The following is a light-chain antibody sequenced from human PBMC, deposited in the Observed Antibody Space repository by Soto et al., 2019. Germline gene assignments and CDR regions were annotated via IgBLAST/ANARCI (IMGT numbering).Light chain of an antibody. CDR1: TSNLGSNF. CDR3: AAWDDSLSGVV. Sequence: QSVLTQPPSASGTPGQRVTISCSGSTSNLGSNFVYWYQQVPGAAPKLLISRNDQRPSGVPDRFSGPKSGTSASLAISGLRSEDEADYHCAAWDDSLSGVVFGGGTKVTVL. CDR2: RND. V-gene: IGLV1-47*01. J-gene: IGLJ3*02.